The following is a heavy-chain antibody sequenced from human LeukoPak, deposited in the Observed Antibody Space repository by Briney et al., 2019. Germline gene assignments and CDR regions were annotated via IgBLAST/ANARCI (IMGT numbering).Heavy chain of an antibody. CDR3: TTTHYGDYVLVGFDY. Sequence: GGSLRLSCAASGFTFSSYGMHWVRQAPGKGLEWVGRIKSKTDGGTTDYAAPVKGRFTISRDDSKNTLYLQMNSLKTEDTAVYYCTTTHYGDYVLVGFDYWGQGTLVTVSS. D-gene: IGHD4-17*01. J-gene: IGHJ4*02. V-gene: IGHV3-15*01. CDR2: IKSKTDGGTT. CDR1: GFTFSSYG.